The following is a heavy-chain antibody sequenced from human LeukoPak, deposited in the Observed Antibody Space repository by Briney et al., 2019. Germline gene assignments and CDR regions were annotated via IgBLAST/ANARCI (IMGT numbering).Heavy chain of an antibody. Sequence: SETLSLTCAVSGGSISSGGYSWSWIRQPPGKGLEWIGYIYHSGSTYYNPSLKSRVTISVDTSKNQFSLKLSSVTAADMAVYYCARGLDWGQGTLVTVSS. CDR1: GGSISSGGYS. V-gene: IGHV4-30-2*01. J-gene: IGHJ4*02. CDR2: IYHSGST. CDR3: ARGLD.